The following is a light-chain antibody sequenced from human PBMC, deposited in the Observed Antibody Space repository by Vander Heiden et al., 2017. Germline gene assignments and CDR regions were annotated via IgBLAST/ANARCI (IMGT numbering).Light chain of an antibody. CDR2: AAS. V-gene: IGKV1-17*01. Sequence: DIQMTQPPSSLSASVGDRVTITCRASQGIRIDLGWYQQKPGKAPKRLIYAASTLQSGVPSRFSGSGSGTEFTLTISSLQPEDFATYYCLQHNDYPWTFGQGTKVEIK. CDR3: LQHNDYPWT. CDR1: QGIRID. J-gene: IGKJ1*01.